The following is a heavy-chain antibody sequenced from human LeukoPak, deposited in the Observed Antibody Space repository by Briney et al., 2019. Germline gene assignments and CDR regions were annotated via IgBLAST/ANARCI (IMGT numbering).Heavy chain of an antibody. V-gene: IGHV4-39*01. CDR1: GGSINTANYY. CDR2: IYHSGST. J-gene: IGHJ4*02. D-gene: IGHD1-1*01. CDR3: ARHKPSTGEIDY. Sequence: PSETLSLTCTVSGGSINTANYYWGWIRQPPGKGLEWIGNIYHSGSTYYSPSLKSRVTISVDTSKNQFSLQLSSVTAADTAVYYCARHKPSTGEIDYWGQGTLVTVSS.